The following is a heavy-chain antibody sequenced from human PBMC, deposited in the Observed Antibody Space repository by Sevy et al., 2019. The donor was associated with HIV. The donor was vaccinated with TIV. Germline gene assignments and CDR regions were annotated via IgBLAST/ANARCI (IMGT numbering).Heavy chain of an antibody. D-gene: IGHD5-12*01. CDR2: IYYSGST. CDR1: GGSISSYY. V-gene: IGHV4-59*01. J-gene: IGHJ6*03. CDR3: SRGTPTWLGYGDYYMDV. Sequence: SETLSLTCTVSGGSISSYYRSWIRQPPGKGLEWIGYIYYSGSTNYNPSLKSRVTISVDTSTNKFSLSLSSVTAADTAVYYCSRGTPTWLGYGDYYMDVWGKGTTVTVCS.